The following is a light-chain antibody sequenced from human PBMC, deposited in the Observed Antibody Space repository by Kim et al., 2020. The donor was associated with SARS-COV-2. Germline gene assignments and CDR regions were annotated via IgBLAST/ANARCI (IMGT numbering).Light chain of an antibody. CDR1: SLRNYY. V-gene: IGLV3-19*01. CDR2: GKN. CDR3: NHRNSNDNVV. Sequence: GMGQTVRRRRQEGSLRNYYANWYQKKPEQAPILVNYGKNNRPSGIQERFAGSSAGNTASLTNEGNQEGDEADYYSNHRNSNDNVVFGGGTQLTVL. J-gene: IGLJ2*01.